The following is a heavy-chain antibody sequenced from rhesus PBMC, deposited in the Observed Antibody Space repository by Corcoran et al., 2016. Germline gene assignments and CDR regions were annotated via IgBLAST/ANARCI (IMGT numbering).Heavy chain of an antibody. D-gene: IGHD6-25*01. J-gene: IGHJ4*01. CDR3: ARVRGSFHCDY. V-gene: IGHV4-127*01. CDR2: ICGGSGST. CDR1: GYSISSGYG. Sequence: QVQLQESGPGLVKPSETLSLTCAVTGYSISSGYGWGWIRQPPGKGLDWSGQICGGSGSTSDNTSRKSGVTVSKDTSKNQFSRKLSSLTAAHSSVAYRARVRGSFHCDYWGQGVLVTGSS.